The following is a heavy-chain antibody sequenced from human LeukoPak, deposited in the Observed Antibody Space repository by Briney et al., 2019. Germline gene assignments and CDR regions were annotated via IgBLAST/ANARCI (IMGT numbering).Heavy chain of an antibody. CDR3: ARANMTISAFDF. V-gene: IGHV4-59*01. J-gene: IGHJ3*01. CDR1: GCSTSSYY. CDR2: LYYSGST. Sequence: SETLSLTCTVSGCSTSSYYWSWIRQPPGKGLEWIGSLYYSGSTNSNPSLKTRVTMSVDTSKNRFSLNLSSMTAADTAVYYCARANMTISAFDFWGQGTMVTVSS. D-gene: IGHD4/OR15-4a*01.